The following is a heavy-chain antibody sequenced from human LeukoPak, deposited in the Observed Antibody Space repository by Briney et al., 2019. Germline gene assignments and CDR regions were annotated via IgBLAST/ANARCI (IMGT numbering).Heavy chain of an antibody. CDR2: IYYSGST. V-gene: IGHV4-59*12. J-gene: IGHJ3*02. Sequence: SETLSLTCTVSGGSISSYYWSWIRQPPGKGLEWIGYIYYSGSTNYNPSLKSRVTISVDTSKNQFSLKLSSVTAADTAVYYCARDPITHGAFDIWGQGTMVTVSS. CDR3: ARDPITHGAFDI. D-gene: IGHD5-24*01. CDR1: GGSISSYY.